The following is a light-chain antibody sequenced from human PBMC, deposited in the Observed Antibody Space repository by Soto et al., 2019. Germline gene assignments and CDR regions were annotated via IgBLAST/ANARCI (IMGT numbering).Light chain of an antibody. J-gene: IGLJ1*01. Sequence: QSVLTQPPSASGSPGQSVTISCTGTSSDVGGYNFVSWYQHHPGKAPKLMIYGVSKRPSGVPDRFSGSKSGNTASLTVSGLQAEDEADYYCSSYAGSILYVFGTGTKLTVL. CDR3: SSYAGSILYV. V-gene: IGLV2-8*01. CDR1: SSDVGGYNF. CDR2: GVS.